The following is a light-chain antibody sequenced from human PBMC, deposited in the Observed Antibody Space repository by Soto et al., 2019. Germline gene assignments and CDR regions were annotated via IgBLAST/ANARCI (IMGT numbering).Light chain of an antibody. Sequence: QSVLTQPPSVSGAPGQRVTFSCIGSSSNIGADYDVHWYQQLPGTAPKLLIYSNINRPSGVPDRVSGSKSGASAALAIAGRQAQDGADYYCQAYPSSLVFVFGTGTQLTVL. CDR2: SNI. J-gene: IGLJ1*01. CDR3: QAYPSSLVFV. V-gene: IGLV1-40*01. CDR1: SSNIGADYD.